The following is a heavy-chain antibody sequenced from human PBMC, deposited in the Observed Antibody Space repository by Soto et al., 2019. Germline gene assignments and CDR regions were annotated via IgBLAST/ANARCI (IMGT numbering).Heavy chain of an antibody. D-gene: IGHD4-17*01. V-gene: IGHV4-31*03. CDR3: ARETTVTYAFDI. CDR1: GGSISSGGYY. CDR2: IYYSGST. J-gene: IGHJ3*02. Sequence: SETLSLTCTVSGGSISSGGYYWSWIRQHPGKGLEWIGYIYYSGSTYYNPSLKSRVTISVDTSKNQFSLKLSSVTAADTAVCYCARETTVTYAFDIWGQGTMVTVSS.